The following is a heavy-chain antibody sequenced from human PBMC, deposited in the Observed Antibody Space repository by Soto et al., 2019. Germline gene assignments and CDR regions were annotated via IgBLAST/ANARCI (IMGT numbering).Heavy chain of an antibody. V-gene: IGHV3-23*01. CDR3: AKRRGAGGHFDY. CDR1: GFTFSCYA. Sequence: DVQLLESGGGLVQPEGSLRLSCAASGFTFSCYAMGWVRQGPGKGLEWVAVVSIGGSTHYADSVRGRFTISRDNSKNTLSLQMNSLTAEDTAVYFCAKRRGAGGHFDYWGQGALVTVFS. D-gene: IGHD2-15*01. CDR2: VSIGGST. J-gene: IGHJ4*02.